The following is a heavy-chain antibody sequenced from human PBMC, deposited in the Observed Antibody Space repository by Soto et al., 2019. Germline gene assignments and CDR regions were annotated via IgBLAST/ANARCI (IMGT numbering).Heavy chain of an antibody. CDR3: AAEGTYYDILTGRRDAFDI. D-gene: IGHD3-9*01. J-gene: IGHJ3*02. V-gene: IGHV1-58*02. CDR2: IVVGSGNT. Sequence: ASVKVSCKASGFTFTSSAMQWVRQARGQRLEWIGWIVVGSGNTNYAQKFQERVTITRDMSTSTAYMELSSLRSEDTAVYYCAAEGTYYDILTGRRDAFDIWGQGTMVTVSS. CDR1: GFTFTSSA.